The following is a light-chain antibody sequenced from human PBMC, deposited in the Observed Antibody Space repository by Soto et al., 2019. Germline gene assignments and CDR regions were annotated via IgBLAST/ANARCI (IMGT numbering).Light chain of an antibody. J-gene: IGKJ1*01. CDR1: QSISSC. CDR3: QQYNSYS. CDR2: HAS. Sequence: DIKMTQSPSSLSATVGDRVTITCRASQSISSCLAWYQPKPGQAPKLPIYHASNLHSGVPSRFSGSGSGTEFTLTISSLQPDDFATYYCQQYNSYSFGQGTKVDIK. V-gene: IGKV1-5*01.